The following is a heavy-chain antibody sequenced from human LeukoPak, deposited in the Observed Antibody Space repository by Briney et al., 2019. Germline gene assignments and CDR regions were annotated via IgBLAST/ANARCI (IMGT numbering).Heavy chain of an antibody. Sequence: SETLSLTCTVSGGSISSYYWSWIRQPPGKGLEWMGYIYYSGSTNYNPSLKSRVTISVDTSKNQFSLKLSSVTAADTAAYYCASWSSQDAFDIWGQGTMVTVSS. CDR3: ASWSSQDAFDI. CDR2: IYYSGST. V-gene: IGHV4-59*08. J-gene: IGHJ3*02. D-gene: IGHD2-8*01. CDR1: GGSISSYY.